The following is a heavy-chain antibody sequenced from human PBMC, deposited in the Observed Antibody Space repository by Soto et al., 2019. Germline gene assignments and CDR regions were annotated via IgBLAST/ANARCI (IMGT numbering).Heavy chain of an antibody. CDR3: AKARPRGDSSGYYYFDY. D-gene: IGHD3-22*01. CDR2: ISGSGGST. J-gene: IGHJ4*02. V-gene: IGHV3-23*01. CDR1: GFTFSSYA. Sequence: XGSLRLSCAASGFTFSSYAMSWVRQAPGKGLEWVSAISGSGGSTYYADSVKGRFTISRDNSKNTLYLQMNRLRAEDTAVYYCAKARPRGDSSGYYYFDYWGQGTLVTVSS.